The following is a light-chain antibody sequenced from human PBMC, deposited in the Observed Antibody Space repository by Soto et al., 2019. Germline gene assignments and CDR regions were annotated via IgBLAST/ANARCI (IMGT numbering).Light chain of an antibody. J-gene: IGKJ4*01. V-gene: IGKV3-15*01. CDR1: QSVTNSY. CDR3: QQYSNWPLT. CDR2: GAS. Sequence: EIVMTQSPVTLSVSPGERATLSCRASQSVTNSYLAWYQQKPGQAPRLLIFGASTRAAGIPARFSGSGSGTEFTLTISSLQSEDFAVYYCQQYSNWPLTFGEGTKVDIK.